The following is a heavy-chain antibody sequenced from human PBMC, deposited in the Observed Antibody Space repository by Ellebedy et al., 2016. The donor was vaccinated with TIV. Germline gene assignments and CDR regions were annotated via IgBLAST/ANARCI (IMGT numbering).Heavy chain of an antibody. CDR2: IYSSGST. CDR1: GDSVSRRSYY. D-gene: IGHD3-10*01. CDR3: TYGINSDAFDI. Sequence: SETLSLXXTVSGDSVSRRSYYWSWIRQSTGKGLEWIGYIYSSGSTKYNPSLKSRLTISADTSKKHFSLKLNSATAADTAVYYCTYGINSDAFDIWGHGTLVTVSS. V-gene: IGHV4-61*03. J-gene: IGHJ3*02.